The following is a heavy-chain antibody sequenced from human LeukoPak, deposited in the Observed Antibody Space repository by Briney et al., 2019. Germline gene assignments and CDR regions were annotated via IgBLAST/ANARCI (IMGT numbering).Heavy chain of an antibody. Sequence: GGSLRVSCAASGFTLSCYWMNWVRQAPGMCLHWVSRIDRDGGSINYADSVKGRFTISRDNAKNTLYLQMNSLRAEDTAVYYCARETILGIGLSDWGQGALVTVSS. V-gene: IGHV3-74*01. D-gene: IGHD3-3*01. CDR3: ARETILGIGLSD. CDR2: IDRDGGSI. J-gene: IGHJ4*02. CDR1: GFTLSCYW.